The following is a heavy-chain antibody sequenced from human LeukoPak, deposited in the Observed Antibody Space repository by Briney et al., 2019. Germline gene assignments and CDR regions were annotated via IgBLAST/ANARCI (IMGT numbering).Heavy chain of an antibody. D-gene: IGHD1-26*01. V-gene: IGHV3-66*01. Sequence: GGSLRLSCAASGFTVSSNYMSWVRQAPGKGLEWVSVIYSGGSTYYADSVKGRFTISRDNAKNSLYLQMNSLRAEDTAVYYCASGGLVRSPKGYFDNWGQGTLVTVSS. J-gene: IGHJ4*02. CDR3: ASGGLVRSPKGYFDN. CDR1: GFTVSSNY. CDR2: IYSGGST.